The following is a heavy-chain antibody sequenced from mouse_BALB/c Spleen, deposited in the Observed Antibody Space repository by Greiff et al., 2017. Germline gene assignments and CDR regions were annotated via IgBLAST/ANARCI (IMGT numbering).Heavy chain of an antibody. V-gene: IGHV5-6-4*01. CDR3: TRGGLKDYAMDY. Sequence: EVQVVESGGGLVKPGGSLKLSCAASGFTFSSYTMSWVRQTPEKRLEWVATISSGGSYTYYPDSVKGRFTISRDNAKNTLYLQMSSLKSEDTAMYYCTRGGLKDYAMDYWGQGTSVTVSS. CDR2: ISSGGSYT. CDR1: GFTFSSYT. J-gene: IGHJ4*01.